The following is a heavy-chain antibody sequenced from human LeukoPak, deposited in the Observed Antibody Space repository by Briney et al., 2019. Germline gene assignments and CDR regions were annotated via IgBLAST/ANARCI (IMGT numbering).Heavy chain of an antibody. CDR3: ARVGSSSSVGGYYYYYMDV. V-gene: IGHV4-59*01. J-gene: IGHJ6*03. CDR1: GGSISSYY. D-gene: IGHD6-6*01. CDR2: IYYSGST. Sequence: SETLSLTCTVSGGSISSYYWSWIRQPPGKGLEWIGYIYYSGSTNYNPSLKSRVTISVDTSKNQFSLKLSSVTAADTAVYYCARVGSSSSVGGYYYYYMDVWGKGTTVTVSS.